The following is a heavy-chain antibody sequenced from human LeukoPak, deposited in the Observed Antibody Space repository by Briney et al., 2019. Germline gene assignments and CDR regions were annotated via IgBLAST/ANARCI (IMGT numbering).Heavy chain of an antibody. CDR1: GFTFSNYA. CDR2: ICSNGGCT. D-gene: IGHD3-22*01. V-gene: IGHV3-64*01. Sequence: GGSLRLSCAASGFTFSNYAMYWVRQAPGKGLEYVSAICSNGGCTDCANSVKGSFTISRDNSKNRLFLQMGSLRAEDMAVYYCARGGYYDSSGSFEYWGQGTLVTVSS. CDR3: ARGGYYDSSGSFEY. J-gene: IGHJ4*02.